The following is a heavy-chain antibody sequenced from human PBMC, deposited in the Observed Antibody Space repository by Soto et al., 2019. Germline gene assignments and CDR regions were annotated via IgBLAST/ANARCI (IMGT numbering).Heavy chain of an antibody. CDR3: ARAYGGYADY. J-gene: IGHJ4*02. D-gene: IGHD5-12*01. CDR2: IYYSGST. V-gene: IGHV4-59*01. CDR1: GSSISSYY. Sequence: SETLSLTCTVSGSSISSYYCSWSRPPPGKGLEWIGYIYYSGSTNYNPSLKSRVTISVDTSKNQFSLKLSSVTAADTAVYYCARAYGGYADYWGQGALVTVSS.